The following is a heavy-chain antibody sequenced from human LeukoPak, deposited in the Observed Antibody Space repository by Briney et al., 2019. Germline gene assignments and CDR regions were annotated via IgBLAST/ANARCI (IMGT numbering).Heavy chain of an antibody. D-gene: IGHD5-18*01. J-gene: IGHJ4*02. Sequence: SETLSLTCAVSGGSISSSNWWSWVRQPPGKGLEWIGEIDHSGSTNYNPSLKSRVTISIDKSKNQFSLKLSPVTAADTAVYYCARGVARDTAMDYWGQGTLVTVSS. CDR2: IDHSGST. CDR3: ARGVARDTAMDY. V-gene: IGHV4-4*02. CDR1: GGSISSSNW.